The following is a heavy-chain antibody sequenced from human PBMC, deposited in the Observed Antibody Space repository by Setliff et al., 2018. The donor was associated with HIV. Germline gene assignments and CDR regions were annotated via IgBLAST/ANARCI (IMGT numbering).Heavy chain of an antibody. J-gene: IGHJ5*02. CDR2: INPDSGGT. Sequence: ASVKVSCKASGYTFTSYAMHWVRQAPGQRLEWMGWINPDSGGTSYAQKFQGRVTMTRDTSISTAYMELSRLRSDDTAVYYCSRDDYYDSSANWFDPWGQGTLVTVSS. D-gene: IGHD3-22*01. CDR3: SRDDYYDSSANWFDP. V-gene: IGHV1-2*02. CDR1: GYTFTSYA.